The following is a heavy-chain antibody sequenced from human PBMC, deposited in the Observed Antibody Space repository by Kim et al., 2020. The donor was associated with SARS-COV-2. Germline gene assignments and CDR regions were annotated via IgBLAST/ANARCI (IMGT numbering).Heavy chain of an antibody. CDR2: ISSSSSYI. CDR1: GFTFSNYD. V-gene: IGHV3-21*01. CDR3: AREPAIAVAPDY. J-gene: IGHJ4*02. Sequence: GGSLRLSCAVSGFTFSNYDMNWVRQAPGKGLEWVSSISSSSSYIYYADSVKGRFTISRDNAKNSLYLQMNSLRAEDTAVYYCAREPAIAVAPDYWGQGTLVTVSS. D-gene: IGHD6-19*01.